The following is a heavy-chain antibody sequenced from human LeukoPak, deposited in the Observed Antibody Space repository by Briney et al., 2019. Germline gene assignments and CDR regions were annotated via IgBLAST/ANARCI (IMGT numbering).Heavy chain of an antibody. Sequence: GASVKVSCKASGYTFTSYGISWVRQAPGQGLEWMGWISAYNGNTNYAQKLQGRVTMTTDTSTSTAYMELRSLRSDDTAVYYCARRYYDILTGYYTFDSWGQGTLVTVSS. D-gene: IGHD3-9*01. V-gene: IGHV1-18*01. CDR3: ARRYYDILTGYYTFDS. CDR1: GYTFTSYG. J-gene: IGHJ4*02. CDR2: ISAYNGNT.